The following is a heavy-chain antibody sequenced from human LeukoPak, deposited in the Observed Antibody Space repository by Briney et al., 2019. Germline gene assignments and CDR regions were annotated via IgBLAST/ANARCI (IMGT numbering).Heavy chain of an antibody. J-gene: IGHJ4*02. CDR1: GYTFTSYG. V-gene: IGHV1-18*01. CDR2: ISAYNGNT. CDR3: ARDRTTIFGVVIGYYFDY. D-gene: IGHD3-3*01. Sequence: ASVKVSCKASGYTFTSYGISWVRQAPGQGLEWMGWISAYNGNTNYAQKLQGRVTMTTDTSTSTAYMALRSLRSDDTAVYYCARDRTTIFGVVIGYYFDYWGQGTLVTVSS.